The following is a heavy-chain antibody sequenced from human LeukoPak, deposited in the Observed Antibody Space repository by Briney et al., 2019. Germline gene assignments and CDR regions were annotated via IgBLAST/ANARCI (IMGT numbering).Heavy chain of an antibody. CDR3: ATVVDVRGPNWFDP. CDR2: FDPEDGET. D-gene: IGHD3-10*02. CDR1: GYTLTELS. J-gene: IGHJ5*02. V-gene: IGHV1-24*01. Sequence: GASVKVSCNVSGYTLTELSMHWVRQAPGKGLEWMGGFDPEDGETIYAQKFQGRVTMTEDTSTDTAYMELSSLRSEDTAVYYCATVVDVRGPNWFDPWGQGTLVTVSS.